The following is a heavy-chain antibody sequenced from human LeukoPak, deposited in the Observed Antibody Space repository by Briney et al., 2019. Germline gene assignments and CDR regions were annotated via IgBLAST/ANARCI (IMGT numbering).Heavy chain of an antibody. CDR1: GGTFSSYA. CDR2: IIPIFGTA. CDR3: ARAPAPYYYDSSGYYYSFVY. J-gene: IGHJ4*02. V-gene: IGHV1-69*13. D-gene: IGHD3-22*01. Sequence: SVKVSCKASGGTFSSYAISWVRQAPGQGLEWMGGIIPIFGTANYAQKSQGRVTITADESTSTAYMELSSLRSEDTAVYYCARAPAPYYYDSSGYYYSFVYWGQGTLVTVSS.